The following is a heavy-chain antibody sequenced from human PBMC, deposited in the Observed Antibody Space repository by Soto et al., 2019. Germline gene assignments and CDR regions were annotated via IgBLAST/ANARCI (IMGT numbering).Heavy chain of an antibody. V-gene: IGHV3-23*01. CDR3: ATTAGTYYYYGMDV. CDR1: GFTFSSYA. Sequence: EVQLLESGGGLVQPGGSLRLSCAASGFTFSSYAMSWVRQAPGKGLEWVSAISGSGGSTYYADSVKGRFTISRDNSKNTRDLQRNSLRAEETAVYYCATTAGTYYYYGMDVWGQGTTVTVSS. CDR2: ISGSGGST. D-gene: IGHD6-13*01. J-gene: IGHJ6*02.